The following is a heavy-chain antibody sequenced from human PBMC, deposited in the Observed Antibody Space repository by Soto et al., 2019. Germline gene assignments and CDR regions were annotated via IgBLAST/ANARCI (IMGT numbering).Heavy chain of an antibody. V-gene: IGHV3-30-3*01. D-gene: IGHD4-17*01. CDR3: AKDFSDGDFWAFDI. J-gene: IGHJ3*02. CDR1: GFTFSSYA. CDR2: ISYDGSNK. Sequence: GGSLRLSCAASGFTFSSYAMHWVRQAPGKGLEWVAVISYDGSNKYYADSVKGRFTISRDNSKNTLYLQMNSLRAEDTAVYYCAKDFSDGDFWAFDIWGQGTMVTVSS.